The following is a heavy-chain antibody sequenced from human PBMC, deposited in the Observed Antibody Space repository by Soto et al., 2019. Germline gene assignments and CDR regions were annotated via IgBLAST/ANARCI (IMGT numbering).Heavy chain of an antibody. CDR1: GFTFSSYG. J-gene: IGHJ3*02. V-gene: IGHV3-30*18. Sequence: QVQLVESGGGVVQPGRSLRLSCAASGFTFSSYGMHWVRQAPGKGLEWVAVISYDGSNKYYADSVKGRFTISRDNSKNTLYLQMNSLRAEDTAVYYCAKLYNWNFSGNDAFDIWGQGTMVTVSS. CDR3: AKLYNWNFSGNDAFDI. D-gene: IGHD1-7*01. CDR2: ISYDGSNK.